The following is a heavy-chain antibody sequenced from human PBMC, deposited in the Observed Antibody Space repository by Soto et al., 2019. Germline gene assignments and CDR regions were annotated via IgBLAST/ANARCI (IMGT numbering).Heavy chain of an antibody. CDR1: GFTVSSNY. Sequence: EVQLVESGGGLVQPGGSLRLSCAAYGFTVSSNYMSWVRQAPGKGLEWVSVIYSGGSTYYADSVKGRFTISRDNSKNTLYLQMNSLRAEDTAVYYCARGYSGYDYYYYYYMDVWGKGTTVTVSS. CDR3: ARGYSGYDYYYYYYMDV. V-gene: IGHV3-66*01. J-gene: IGHJ6*03. D-gene: IGHD5-12*01. CDR2: IYSGGST.